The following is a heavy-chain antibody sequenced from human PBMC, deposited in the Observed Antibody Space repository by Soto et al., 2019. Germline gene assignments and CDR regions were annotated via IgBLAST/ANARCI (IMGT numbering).Heavy chain of an antibody. CDR1: GFTFSSYA. J-gene: IGHJ4*02. D-gene: IGHD6-6*01. Sequence: GGSLRLSCAASGFTFSSYAMSWVRQAPGKGLEWVSAISGSGGSTYYADSVKGRFTISRDNSKNTLYLQMNSLSAEDTAVYYCAKDADWSSSSMGGMDWGQGTLVTVSS. CDR2: ISGSGGST. CDR3: AKDADWSSSSMGGMD. V-gene: IGHV3-23*01.